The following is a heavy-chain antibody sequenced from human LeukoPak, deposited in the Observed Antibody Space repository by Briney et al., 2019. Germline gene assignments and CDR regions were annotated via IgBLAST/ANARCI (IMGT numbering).Heavy chain of an antibody. CDR2: IYYSGST. J-gene: IGHJ3*02. V-gene: IGHV4-59*08. CDR3: ARRAVPGAFDI. Sequence: PSETLPLTCTVSGGSISSYYWSWIRQPPGKGLEWIGYIYYSGSTNYNPSLKSRVTISVDTSKNQFSLKLSSVTAADTAVYYCARRAVPGAFDIWGQGTMVTVSS. CDR1: GGSISSYY. D-gene: IGHD6-6*01.